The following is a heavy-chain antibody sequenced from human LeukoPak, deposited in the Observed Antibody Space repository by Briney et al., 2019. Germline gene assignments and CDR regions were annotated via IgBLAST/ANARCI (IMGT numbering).Heavy chain of an antibody. D-gene: IGHD3-10*01. J-gene: IGHJ4*02. CDR2: ISTSSRTI. Sequence: GGSLRLSCAASGFSLSSYSMNWVRQAPGKGLEWVSYISTSSRTIYYADSVKGRFTISRDNSKNTLYLQMNSLRAEDTAVYYCARGGGRDYYGSGSYFKIDYWGQGTLVTVSS. V-gene: IGHV3-48*01. CDR3: ARGGGRDYYGSGSYFKIDY. CDR1: GFSLSSYS.